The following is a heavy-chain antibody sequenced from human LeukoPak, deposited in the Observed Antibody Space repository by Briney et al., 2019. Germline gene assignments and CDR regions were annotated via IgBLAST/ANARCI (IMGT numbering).Heavy chain of an antibody. J-gene: IGHJ4*02. D-gene: IGHD3-10*01. CDR1: GGTFSSYT. Sequence: SVKVSCKASGGTFSSYTINWVRQAPGQGLEWMGGIIPIFGTANYAQKFQGRVTITTDESTSTAYMELSSLRSEDTAVYYCARVDMVRGDDNYFDYWGQGTLVTVSS. CDR2: IIPIFGTA. CDR3: ARVDMVRGDDNYFDY. V-gene: IGHV1-69*05.